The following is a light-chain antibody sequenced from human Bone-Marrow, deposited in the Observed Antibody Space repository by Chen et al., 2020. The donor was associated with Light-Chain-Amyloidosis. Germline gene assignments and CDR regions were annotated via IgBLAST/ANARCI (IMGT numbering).Light chain of an antibody. CDR3: QVWDSSSDHVV. CDR2: YDS. Sequence: SYVLTQPPSVSVAPGKTARITCGGNNIGSKSVHWDQQKPGQAPVLAIYYDSDRPSGIPQRFAGSNAGNTAPLTISRVEAGDEADYYCQVWDSSSDHVVFGGGTKLIVL. CDR1: NIGSKS. V-gene: IGLV3-21*04. J-gene: IGLJ2*01.